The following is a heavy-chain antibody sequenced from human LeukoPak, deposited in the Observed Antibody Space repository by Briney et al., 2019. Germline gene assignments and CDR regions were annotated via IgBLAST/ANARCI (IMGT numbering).Heavy chain of an antibody. Sequence: GGSLRLSCAASTFTFSSDSMNWVRQAPGKGLEWVSSTSSSSDYIYYADSVKGRFTISRDNSKNTLYLQMNSLRAEDTAVYYCAKGKWFGESLGQGTLVTVSS. CDR1: TFTFSSDS. CDR3: AKGKWFGES. J-gene: IGHJ5*02. D-gene: IGHD3-10*01. CDR2: TSSSSDYI. V-gene: IGHV3-21*04.